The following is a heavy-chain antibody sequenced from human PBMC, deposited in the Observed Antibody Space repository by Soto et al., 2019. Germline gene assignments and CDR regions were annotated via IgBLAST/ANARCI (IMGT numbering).Heavy chain of an antibody. CDR2: VYNSGST. Sequence: SETLSLTCSVSGDSLSAGPYHWGWIRQPPGKGLEWIGNVYNSGSTSYSPSLKSRVTISVDTSKNQFSLRLTSVTAADTAVYFWAKHPLYRPFDFGGKGPLATVS. V-gene: IGHV4-39*01. CDR3: AKHPLYRPFDF. D-gene: IGHD3-16*02. J-gene: IGHJ4*02. CDR1: GDSLSAGPYH.